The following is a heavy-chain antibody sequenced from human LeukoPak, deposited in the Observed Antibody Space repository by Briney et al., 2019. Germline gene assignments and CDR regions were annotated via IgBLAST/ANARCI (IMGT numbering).Heavy chain of an antibody. Sequence: PGGSLRLSCAASGFTFSSYEMNWVRQAPGKGLEWVSYISSSSSTIYYADSVKGRFTISRDNAKNSLYLQMNSLRAEDTAVYYCAKDLSSMTRGYYFDYWGQGTLVTVSS. J-gene: IGHJ4*02. CDR2: ISSSSSTI. V-gene: IGHV3-48*01. D-gene: IGHD2/OR15-2a*01. CDR3: AKDLSSMTRGYYFDY. CDR1: GFTFSSYE.